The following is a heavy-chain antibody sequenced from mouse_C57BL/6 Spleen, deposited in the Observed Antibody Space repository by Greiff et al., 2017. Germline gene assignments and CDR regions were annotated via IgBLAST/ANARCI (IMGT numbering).Heavy chain of an antibody. J-gene: IGHJ2*01. CDR3: AREDLYYGFDY. V-gene: IGHV1-64*01. CDR1: GYTFTSYW. D-gene: IGHD1-1*01. Sequence: QVQLQQPGAELVKPGASVKLSCKASGYTFTSYWMHWVKQRPGQGLEWIGMIHPNSGSTNYNEKFKSKATLTVDKSSSTAYMQLSSLTSEDSAVYYCAREDLYYGFDYWGQGTTLTVSS. CDR2: IHPNSGST.